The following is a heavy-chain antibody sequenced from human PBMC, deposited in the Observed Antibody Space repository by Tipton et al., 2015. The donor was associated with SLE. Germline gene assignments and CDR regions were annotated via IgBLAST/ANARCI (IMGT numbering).Heavy chain of an antibody. Sequence: SLRLSCTASGFTFRYYNMNWVRQAPGEGLEWVSSISSTGIYIDKADSLKGRFPISRDNAKNSLYLQINSLRAEDTAVYYWARDRGPEGSGWYFDLWGRGTLVTVSS. V-gene: IGHV3-21*03. CDR1: GFTFRYYN. J-gene: IGHJ2*01. CDR3: ARDRGPEGSGWYFDL. CDR2: ISSTGIYI. D-gene: IGHD3-10*01.